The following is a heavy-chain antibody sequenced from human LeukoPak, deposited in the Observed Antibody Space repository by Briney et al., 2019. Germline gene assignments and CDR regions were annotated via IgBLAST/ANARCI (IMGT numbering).Heavy chain of an antibody. D-gene: IGHD2-15*01. CDR3: AKGRAGNGSYCLDY. Sequence: PGGSLRLSCAASGFTFSSSAMNWVRQAPGRGLEGVSAITGGGGNIYYTDSVNGRFTISRDNSKNTLCLQMNSVRAEDTATYYCAKGRAGNGSYCLDYWGQGTLVTVSS. J-gene: IGHJ4*02. CDR1: GFTFSSSA. CDR2: ITGGGGNI. V-gene: IGHV3-23*01.